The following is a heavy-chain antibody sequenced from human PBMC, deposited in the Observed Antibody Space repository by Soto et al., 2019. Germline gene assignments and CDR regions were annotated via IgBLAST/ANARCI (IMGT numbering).Heavy chain of an antibody. CDR3: ARGTTVTTPLDY. J-gene: IGHJ4*02. CDR1: GYTFTGYY. CDR2: INPNSGGT. Sequence: ASVKVSCKASGYTFTGYYMHWVRQAPGQGLEWMGWINPNSGGTNYAQKFQGWVTMTRDTSISTAYMELSRLRSDDTAVYYCARGTTVTTPLDYWGQGTLVTVSS. D-gene: IGHD4-17*01. V-gene: IGHV1-2*04.